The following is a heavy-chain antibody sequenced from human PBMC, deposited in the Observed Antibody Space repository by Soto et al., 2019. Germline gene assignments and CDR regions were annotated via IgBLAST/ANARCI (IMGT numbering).Heavy chain of an antibody. CDR3: AKEISVVGTDY. Sequence: EVQLLESGGGLVQPGGSLRVSCAASGFTFSSYAMSWVRQAPGKGLEWVSAISASGGGTDYADSVKGRFTISRDNSKNTLYLQMNSLRAEDTAVYYCAKEISVVGTDYWGQGTLVTVSS. J-gene: IGHJ4*02. D-gene: IGHD6-19*01. CDR2: ISASGGGT. V-gene: IGHV3-23*01. CDR1: GFTFSSYA.